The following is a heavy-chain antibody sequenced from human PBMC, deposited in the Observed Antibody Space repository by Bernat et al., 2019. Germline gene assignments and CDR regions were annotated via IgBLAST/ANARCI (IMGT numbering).Heavy chain of an antibody. CDR3: ARDLYSSNLDYFYGLEV. J-gene: IGHJ6*02. CDR2: IWYDGSNK. Sequence: QVQLVESGGGVVQPGRSLRLSCAASGFTFSTYGMHWVRQAPGKGLEWVSVIWYDGSNKYYGDSVKGRFTISRDNSKNTLYLQMNSLRAEDTAVYYCARDLYSSNLDYFYGLEVRGQGTTVTVSS. V-gene: IGHV3-33*01. D-gene: IGHD6-13*01. CDR1: GFTFSTYG.